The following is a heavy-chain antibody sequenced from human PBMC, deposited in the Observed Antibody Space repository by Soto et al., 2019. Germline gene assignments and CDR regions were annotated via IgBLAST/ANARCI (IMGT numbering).Heavy chain of an antibody. D-gene: IGHD2-2*01. CDR1: GYSFTSYG. Sequence: QVQLVQSAGEVKKPGASVKVSCKASGYSFTSYGISWVRRAPGQGLEWMGWISPYNGHTQFVERFQGRVTMTTDTSTKAAYMEGRNLRSDDTAHYYCARGLTIVPATHPRLENYGMDVWGQGTTVIVSS. J-gene: IGHJ6*02. V-gene: IGHV1-18*01. CDR3: ARGLTIVPATHPRLENYGMDV. CDR2: ISPYNGHT.